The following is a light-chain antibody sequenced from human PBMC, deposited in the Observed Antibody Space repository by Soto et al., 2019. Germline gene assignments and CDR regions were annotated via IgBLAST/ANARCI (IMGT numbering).Light chain of an antibody. V-gene: IGKV3-11*01. Sequence: EIVLTQSPATLSLSPGERATLSCRASQSVSSYLAWFQLKPGQAPRLLISDASNRATGIPARFSGSWSGTDFTLTISSLEPEDFAVYYCQHRSNWPPTFGGGTKVEI. CDR2: DAS. CDR1: QSVSSY. J-gene: IGKJ4*01. CDR3: QHRSNWPPT.